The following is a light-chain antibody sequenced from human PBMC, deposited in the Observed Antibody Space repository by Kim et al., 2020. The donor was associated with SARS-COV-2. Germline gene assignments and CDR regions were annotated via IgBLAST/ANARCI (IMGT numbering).Light chain of an antibody. CDR3: QAWDSSTAV. CDR2: QDS. Sequence: VTHRHTANRTCTGDNWAEQDACWYQQKPGPSPVLVIYQDSKRPSGIPERFSGSNSGNTATLTISGTQAMDEADYYCQAWDSSTAVFGTGTKVTVL. J-gene: IGLJ1*01. CDR1: NWAEQD. V-gene: IGLV3-1*01.